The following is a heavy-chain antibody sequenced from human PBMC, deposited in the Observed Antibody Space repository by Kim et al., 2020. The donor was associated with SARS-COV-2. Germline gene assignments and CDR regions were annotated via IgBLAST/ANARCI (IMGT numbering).Heavy chain of an antibody. CDR3: ARLMSDSRKYWWFDP. Sequence: SETLSLTCVVSGGSFSDYYWTWIRQPPGKGLEWIGEINHRGDTNYNPSLRSRVTLTVDATTNQFSLTMDAVTAAETSVYYFARLMSDSRKYWWFDPWGQGDLVTVSS. V-gene: IGHV4-34*01. CDR1: GGSFSDYY. D-gene: IGHD3-22*01. J-gene: IGHJ5*02. CDR2: INHRGDT.